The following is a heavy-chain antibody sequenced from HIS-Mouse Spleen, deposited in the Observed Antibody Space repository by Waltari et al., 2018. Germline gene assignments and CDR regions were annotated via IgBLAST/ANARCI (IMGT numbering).Heavy chain of an antibody. CDR3: ARDFHDFWSGYYGGDKKHDAFDI. V-gene: IGHV4-4*07. D-gene: IGHD3-3*01. CDR1: GGSIRSYS. Sequence: QVQLQESGPGLVKPSETLSLTCTVPGGSIRSYSWSWIRPPAGQGRAWLGRISTRGSTNYNPSLKSRVTMSVDTSKNQFSLKLSSVTAADTAVYYCARDFHDFWSGYYGGDKKHDAFDIWGQGTMVTVSS. J-gene: IGHJ3*02. CDR2: ISTRGST.